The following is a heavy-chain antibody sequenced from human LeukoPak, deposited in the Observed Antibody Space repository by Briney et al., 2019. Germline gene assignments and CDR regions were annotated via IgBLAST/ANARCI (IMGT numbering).Heavy chain of an antibody. Sequence: GGSLRLSCAASGFIFNNFAMSWVRQAPGKGLEWVSAISGSGNGPYYADSVRGRFTISRDNSKNTLYLQLNSLRADDTAVYYCATERCDFFDYWGQGTLVTVSS. V-gene: IGHV3-23*01. J-gene: IGHJ4*02. CDR3: ATERCDFFDY. D-gene: IGHD5-24*01. CDR1: GFIFNNFA. CDR2: ISGSGNGP.